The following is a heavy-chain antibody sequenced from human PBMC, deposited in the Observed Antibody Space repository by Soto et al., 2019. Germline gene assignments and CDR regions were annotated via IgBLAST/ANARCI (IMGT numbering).Heavy chain of an antibody. CDR2: ISSSGGST. V-gene: IGHV3-23*01. J-gene: IGHJ4*02. D-gene: IGHD6-13*01. Sequence: GGSLRLSCAASGFTFSSYWMHWVRQAPGKGLVWVSAISSSGGSTYYADSVKGRFTISRDNSKNTLYLQMNSLRAEDTAVYYCAKVPAAGRPPYYFDYWGQGTLVTVSS. CDR1: GFTFSSYW. CDR3: AKVPAAGRPPYYFDY.